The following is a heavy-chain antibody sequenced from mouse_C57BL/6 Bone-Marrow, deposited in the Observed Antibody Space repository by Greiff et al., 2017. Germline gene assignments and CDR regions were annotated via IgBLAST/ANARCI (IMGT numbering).Heavy chain of an antibody. CDR1: GYTFTSYW. V-gene: IGHV1-69*01. Sequence: QVQLQQPGAELVMPGASVKLSCKASGYTFTSYWMHWVKQRPGQGLEWIGEIDPSDSYTNYNQKFKGKSTLTVDKSSNTAYMQLSSLTSEDAAVYYVAKTAQATDWFAYWGQGTLVTVSA. CDR3: AKTAQATDWFAY. J-gene: IGHJ3*01. D-gene: IGHD3-2*02. CDR2: IDPSDSYT.